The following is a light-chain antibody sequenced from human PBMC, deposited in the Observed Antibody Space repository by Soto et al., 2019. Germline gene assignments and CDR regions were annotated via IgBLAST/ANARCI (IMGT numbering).Light chain of an antibody. CDR2: EVN. CDR1: SSDVGNYNR. CDR3: CSYTTSDTVV. V-gene: IGLV2-18*02. J-gene: IGLJ2*01. Sequence: QSVLTQPPSVSGSPGQSVTISCTGTSSDVGNYNRVSWYQQPPGTAPKLTIYEVNNRPSGVPDRFSGSKSGNTASLTISGLQAEDEADYYCCSYTTSDTVVFGGGTQLTVL.